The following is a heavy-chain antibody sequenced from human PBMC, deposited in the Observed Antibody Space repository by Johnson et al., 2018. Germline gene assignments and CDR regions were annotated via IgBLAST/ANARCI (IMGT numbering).Heavy chain of an antibody. J-gene: IGHJ3*02. V-gene: IGHV3-21*01. CDR3: ARILYESSGYYYVGAFDI. CDR2: ITLSSSSI. D-gene: IGHD3-22*01. Sequence: VQLVESGGGLVKPGGSLRLSCTASIFTFSSYSMNWVRQAPGQGLEWVSSITLSSSSIYFADSVQVRFTISRDNSKNTLYLQMNSLRAEDTAGYYCARILYESSGYYYVGAFDIWGQGTMVTVSS. CDR1: IFTFSSYS.